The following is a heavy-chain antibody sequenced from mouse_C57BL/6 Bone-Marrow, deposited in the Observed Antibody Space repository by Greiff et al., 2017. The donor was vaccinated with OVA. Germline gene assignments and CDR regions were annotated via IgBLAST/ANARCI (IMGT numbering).Heavy chain of an antibody. CDR2: ISSGGDYI. J-gene: IGHJ3*01. CDR1: GFTFSSYA. CDR3: TRDRGGNYGFAY. V-gene: IGHV5-9-1*02. D-gene: IGHD2-1*01. Sequence: EVHLVESGEGLVKPGGSLKLSCAASGFTFSSYAMSWVRQTPEKRLEWVAYISSGGDYIYYADNVKGRFTISRDNARNTLYLQMRSLKSEDTAMYYCTRDRGGNYGFAYWGQGTLVTVSA.